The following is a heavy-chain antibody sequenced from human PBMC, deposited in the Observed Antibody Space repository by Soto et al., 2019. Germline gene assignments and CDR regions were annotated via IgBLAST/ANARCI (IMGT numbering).Heavy chain of an antibody. CDR3: ATGGSNYDWFDP. V-gene: IGHV1-24*01. CDR1: GYGLSELS. D-gene: IGHD4-4*01. CDR2: FDPEDGET. Sequence: SVNVYWKVAGYGLSELSMHWGRQAPGKGLEWMGGFDPEDGETIYAQKFQGRVTMTEDTSTDTAYMELSSLRSEDTAVYYCATGGSNYDWFDPWGQGTLVTVSS. J-gene: IGHJ5*02.